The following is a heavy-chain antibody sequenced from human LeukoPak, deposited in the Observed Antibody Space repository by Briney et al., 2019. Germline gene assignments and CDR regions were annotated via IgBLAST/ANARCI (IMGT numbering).Heavy chain of an antibody. Sequence: RASVKVSCKASGYTFTSYGISWVRQAPGQGLEWMGWISAYNGNTNYAQKLQGRVTMTTDTSTSTAYMELRSLRSDDTAVYYCARPLHPYGDNTYYFDYWGQGTLVTVSS. D-gene: IGHD4-17*01. CDR1: GYTFTSYG. CDR2: ISAYNGNT. V-gene: IGHV1-18*04. CDR3: ARPLHPYGDNTYYFDY. J-gene: IGHJ4*02.